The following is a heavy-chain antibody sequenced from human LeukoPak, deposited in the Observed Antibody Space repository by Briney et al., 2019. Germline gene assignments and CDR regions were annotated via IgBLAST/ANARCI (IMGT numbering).Heavy chain of an antibody. Sequence: SETLSLTCTVSGGSISSGSYYWSWTRQPAGQGLEYIGRMYTSGSTNYNPSLKSRVTISVDTTKNQFSLKLSSVTAADTAVYYCARGYDGSGYYYRNCYFDLWGRGTLVTVSS. CDR3: ARGYDGSGYYYRNCYFDL. CDR2: MYTSGST. V-gene: IGHV4-61*02. J-gene: IGHJ2*01. CDR1: GGSISSGSYY. D-gene: IGHD3-22*01.